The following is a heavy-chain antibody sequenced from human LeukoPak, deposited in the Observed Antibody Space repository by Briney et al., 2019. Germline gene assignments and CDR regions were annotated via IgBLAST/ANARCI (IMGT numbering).Heavy chain of an antibody. CDR3: ARGSGYYLGNY. D-gene: IGHD3-22*01. CDR2: IYGGGST. CDR1: GFTFSSIH. J-gene: IGHJ4*02. Sequence: PGGSLRLSCAASGFTFSSIHMSWVRQAPGKGLEWVSVIYGGGSTYYADSVKGRFTISRDNSKNTLYLQMNSLRAEDTAVYYCARGSGYYLGNYWGQGTLVTVSS. V-gene: IGHV3-53*01.